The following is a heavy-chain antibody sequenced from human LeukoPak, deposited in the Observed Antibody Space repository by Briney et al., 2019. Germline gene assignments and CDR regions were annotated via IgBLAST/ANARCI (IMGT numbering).Heavy chain of an antibody. D-gene: IGHD3-22*01. J-gene: IGHJ3*02. Sequence: GGSLRLSCAASGFTFNNYWMTWVRQAPGKGLEWVANIKQDGSDKYYVDSVKGRFTISRDNAKNSLYLQMNSLRAEDTAVYYCARDSIPGYDSSGYMVAFDIWGQGTMVTVSS. CDR3: ARDSIPGYDSSGYMVAFDI. CDR2: IKQDGSDK. V-gene: IGHV3-7*05. CDR1: GFTFNNYW.